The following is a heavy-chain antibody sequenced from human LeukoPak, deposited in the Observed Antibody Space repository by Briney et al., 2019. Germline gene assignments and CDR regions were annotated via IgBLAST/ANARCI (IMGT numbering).Heavy chain of an antibody. CDR2: IIPIFGTS. CDR1: GGTLSNQA. Sequence: ASVKISCKASGGTLSNQAINWVRQAPGQGLEWMGGIIPIFGTSMYAQKSQGRVTMTADKSTNTVHMEMSRLRSDDTAAYYCARVPTVLVWFGEYDYWGQGTLVTVSS. J-gene: IGHJ4*02. CDR3: ARVPTVLVWFGEYDY. D-gene: IGHD3-10*01. V-gene: IGHV1-69*06.